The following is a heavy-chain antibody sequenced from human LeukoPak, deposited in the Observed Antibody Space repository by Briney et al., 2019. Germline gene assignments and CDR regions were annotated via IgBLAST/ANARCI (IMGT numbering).Heavy chain of an antibody. CDR2: ISSSGAGI. CDR3: AKFQSGAKGDLKYLFDY. D-gene: IGHD2-2*01. J-gene: IGHJ4*02. CDR1: GFTFSSSA. V-gene: IGHV3-23*01. Sequence: PGGSLRLSCAASGFTFSSSAMSWVRQVPGKGLEWVSAISSSGAGIYYADSVKGRFTISRDNSKNTLYLQMSSLRAEGTAIYNCAKFQSGAKGDLKYLFDYWGQGTLVTVSS.